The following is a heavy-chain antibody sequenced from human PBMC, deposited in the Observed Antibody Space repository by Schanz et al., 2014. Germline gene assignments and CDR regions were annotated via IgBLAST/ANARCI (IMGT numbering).Heavy chain of an antibody. CDR3: ARDHTTESYYSAGPPIDY. CDR1: GFSVGNKY. D-gene: IGHD1-26*01. J-gene: IGHJ4*02. Sequence: EVQLVESGGGLVQPGGSLRLSCAASGFSVGNKYMNWVRQAPGKGLEWVSSISSGGGSTYYADSVKGRFTISRDNSKNTLYLQRKSLRAEDTAVYYCARDHTTESYYSAGPPIDYWGQGTLLTVSS. CDR2: ISSGGGST. V-gene: IGHV3-23*04.